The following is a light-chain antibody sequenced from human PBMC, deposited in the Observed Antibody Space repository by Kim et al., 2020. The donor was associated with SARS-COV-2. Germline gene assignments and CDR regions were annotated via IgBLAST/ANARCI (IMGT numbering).Light chain of an antibody. J-gene: IGLJ2*01. CDR2: DST. Sequence: QAVVTQEPSLTVSPGGTVTLTCGSSTGTVTSGHYAYWFQQKPGQAPTTLVYDSTKTHSWTPARFSGSLLGGQAALTLSGAQPEDEADYYCMLAYSGVRVFGGGTQLTVL. CDR3: MLAYSGVRV. CDR1: TGTVTSGHY. V-gene: IGLV7-46*01.